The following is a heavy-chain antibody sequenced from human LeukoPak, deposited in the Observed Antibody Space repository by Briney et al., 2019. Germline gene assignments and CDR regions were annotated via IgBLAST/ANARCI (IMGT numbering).Heavy chain of an antibody. CDR3: ARDDTYYYDSSGYQRSDY. J-gene: IGHJ4*02. D-gene: IGHD3-22*01. CDR1: GYTFTSYG. Sequence: ASVKVSCKASGYTFTSYGISWVRQAPGQGLEWMGWISAYNGNTNYAQKPQGRVTMTTDTITRTPYMELRSLRSDDTAVYYCARDDTYYYDSSGYQRSDYWGQGTLVTVSS. CDR2: ISAYNGNT. V-gene: IGHV1-18*01.